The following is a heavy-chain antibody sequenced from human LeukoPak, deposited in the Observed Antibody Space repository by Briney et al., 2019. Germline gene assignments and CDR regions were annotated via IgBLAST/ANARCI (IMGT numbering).Heavy chain of an antibody. Sequence: ASVRVSCKASGYTFTSYAFIWVRQAPGQGLEWMGWIATYNGKTHYAQKFQGRVTMTTDTSTTTAYMELSSLRSEGTAVYYCARGYSGYDSPPSFDYWGQGTLVTVSS. V-gene: IGHV1-18*01. CDR2: IATYNGKT. CDR1: GYTFTSYA. J-gene: IGHJ4*02. D-gene: IGHD5-12*01. CDR3: ARGYSGYDSPPSFDY.